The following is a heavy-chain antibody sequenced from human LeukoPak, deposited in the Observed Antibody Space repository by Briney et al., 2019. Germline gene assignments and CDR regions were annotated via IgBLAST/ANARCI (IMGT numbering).Heavy chain of an antibody. V-gene: IGHV3-23*01. CDR3: AKTAGIAAAADFDY. CDR2: ISGSGGST. J-gene: IGHJ4*02. Sequence: GGSLRLSCAASGFTFSSYGMSWVRQAPGKGLEWVSGISGSGGSTYYVDSVKGRFTISRDNSKNTLYLQMNSLRAEDTAVYYCAKTAGIAAAADFDYWGQGTLVTVSS. CDR1: GFTFSSYG. D-gene: IGHD6-13*01.